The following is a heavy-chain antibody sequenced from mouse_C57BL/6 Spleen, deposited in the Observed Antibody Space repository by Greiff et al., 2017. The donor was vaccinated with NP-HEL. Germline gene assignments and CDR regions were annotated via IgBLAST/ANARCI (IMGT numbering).Heavy chain of an antibody. J-gene: IGHJ3*01. Sequence: VQLQESGAELVKPGASVKISCKASGYAFSSYWMNWVKQRPGKGLEWIGQIYPGDGDTNYNGKFKGKATLTADKSSSTAYMQLSSLTSEDSAVYFCARGQTAQATTVAYWGQGTLVTVSA. V-gene: IGHV1-80*01. CDR2: IYPGDGDT. CDR3: ARGQTAQATTVAY. CDR1: GYAFSSYW. D-gene: IGHD3-2*02.